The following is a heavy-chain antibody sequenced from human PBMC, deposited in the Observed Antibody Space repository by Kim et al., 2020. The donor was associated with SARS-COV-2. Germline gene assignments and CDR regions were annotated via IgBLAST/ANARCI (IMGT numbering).Heavy chain of an antibody. CDR3: AKCHSDWGNDAFDI. CDR2: IRGGGAVT. Sequence: GGSLRLSCAASGFTFSNYAMSWVRQAPGKGLEWVSYIRGGGAVTHYAGSVKGGCTISRDNFKNTLYLQVDSLRAEDTAVYYCAKCHSDWGNDAFDIWGLGTMVTVSS. V-gene: IGHV3-23*01. J-gene: IGHJ3*02. CDR1: GFTFSNYA. D-gene: IGHD3-16*01.